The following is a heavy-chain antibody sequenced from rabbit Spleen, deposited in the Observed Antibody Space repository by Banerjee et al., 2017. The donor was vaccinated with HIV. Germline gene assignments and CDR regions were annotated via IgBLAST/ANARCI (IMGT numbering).Heavy chain of an antibody. Sequence: QEQLEESGGDLVKPGASLTLTCTASGFSFSSSYYMCWVRQAPGKGLEWIACIGTSSGNTWYASWAKGRFTISKTSSTTVTLQMTSLTDADTATYFCARDAATSFSGYGMDLWGPGTLVTVS. CDR2: IGTSSGNT. CDR1: GFSFSSSYY. CDR3: ARDAATSFSGYGMDL. V-gene: IGHV1S45*01. D-gene: IGHD8-1*01. J-gene: IGHJ6*01.